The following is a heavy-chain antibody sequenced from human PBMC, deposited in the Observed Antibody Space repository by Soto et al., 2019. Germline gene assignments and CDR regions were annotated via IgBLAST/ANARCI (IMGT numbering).Heavy chain of an antibody. Sequence: QVQLQESGPGLAKPSQTLSLTCTVSGGSISSGGYYWSWIRQHPGKGLEWIGYIYYSGSTYYNPSLKSRVTISVDTSKNQFSLKLSSVTAADTAVYYCARAPGDCSGGSCYSFDYWGQGTLVTVSS. V-gene: IGHV4-31*03. D-gene: IGHD2-15*01. J-gene: IGHJ4*02. CDR3: ARAPGDCSGGSCYSFDY. CDR1: GGSISSGGYY. CDR2: IYYSGST.